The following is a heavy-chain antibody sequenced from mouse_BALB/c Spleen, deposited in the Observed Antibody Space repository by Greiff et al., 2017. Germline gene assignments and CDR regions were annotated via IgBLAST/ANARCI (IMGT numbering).Heavy chain of an antibody. V-gene: IGHV2-6-4*01. CDR3: ARIGLMDY. J-gene: IGHJ4*01. Sequence: VKLVESGPGLVAPSPSLSITCTVSGFSLSSYSVHWVRQPPGKGLEWLGMIWGGGSTDYNSALKSRLTISNDNSKSQVCLKMNSLQTDDTAMYYCARIGLMDYWGQGTSVTVSS. CDR2: IWGGGST. CDR1: GFSLSSYS.